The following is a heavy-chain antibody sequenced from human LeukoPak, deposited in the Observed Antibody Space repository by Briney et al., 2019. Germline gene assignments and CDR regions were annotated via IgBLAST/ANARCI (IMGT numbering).Heavy chain of an antibody. CDR3: ARVYGIFYGSGSYFGLYGMDV. V-gene: IGHV1-2*02. D-gene: IGHD3-10*01. J-gene: IGHJ6*02. CDR2: IHPNSGGT. CDR1: GYTFTGYY. Sequence: ASVKVSCKASGYTFTGYYMHWVRQAPGQGLEWMGWIHPNSGGTNYAQKFQGRVTMTRDTSISTAYMELSRLRSDDTAVYYCARVYGIFYGSGSYFGLYGMDVWGQGTTVTVSS.